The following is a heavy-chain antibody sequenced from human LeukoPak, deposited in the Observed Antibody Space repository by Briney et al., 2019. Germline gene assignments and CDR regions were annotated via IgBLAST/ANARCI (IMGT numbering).Heavy chain of an antibody. D-gene: IGHD5-18*01. Sequence: SETLSLTCTVSGGSISSYYWSWIRQPPGKGLEWIGYIYYSGSFNYNPSLKSRVTISADTSKKQFSMKLSSVTAADTAVYYCARCPDGYRYTYFDYWGQGTLVTVSS. J-gene: IGHJ4*02. CDR1: GGSISSYY. CDR3: ARCPDGYRYTYFDY. CDR2: IYYSGSF. V-gene: IGHV4-59*01.